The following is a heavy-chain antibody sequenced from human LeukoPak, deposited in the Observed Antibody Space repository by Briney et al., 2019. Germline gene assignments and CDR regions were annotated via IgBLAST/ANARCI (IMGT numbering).Heavy chain of an antibody. D-gene: IGHD6-13*01. J-gene: IGHJ5*02. CDR2: IYHSGST. CDR1: GGSISSSNW. CDR3: ARDRDDDPNSSWYRSGLNWFDP. Sequence: PSETLSLTCAVSGGSISSSNWWSWVRQPPGKGLEWIGEIYHSGSTNYNPSLKSRVTISVDKSKNQFSLKLSSVTAADTAVYYCARDRDDDPNSSWYRSGLNWFDPWGQGTLVTVSS. V-gene: IGHV4-4*02.